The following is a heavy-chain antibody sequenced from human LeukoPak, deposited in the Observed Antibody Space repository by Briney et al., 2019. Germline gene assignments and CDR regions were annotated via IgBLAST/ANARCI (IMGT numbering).Heavy chain of an antibody. V-gene: IGHV3-74*01. CDR1: GFTFSKYW. CDR3: ATKQWLAPPPDS. CDR2: INTDGTVT. J-gene: IGHJ4*02. D-gene: IGHD6-19*01. Sequence: GGSLILSCAASGFTFSKYWMLWVRQAPGKGLESASRINTDGTVTTYADSVKGRFTVSRDNADNTMFLQMNSVRDEDTAVHYCATKQWLAPPPDSWGQGTPVTVSS.